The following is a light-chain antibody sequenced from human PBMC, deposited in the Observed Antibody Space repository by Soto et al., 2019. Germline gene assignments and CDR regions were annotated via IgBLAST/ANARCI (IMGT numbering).Light chain of an antibody. CDR3: SSYTSSSTRDVV. CDR2: EVS. V-gene: IGLV2-14*01. J-gene: IGLJ2*01. CDR1: SSDVGGYNY. Sequence: QSALTQPASVSGSPGQSITISCTGTSSDVGGYNYVSWYQQHPGKAPKLMIYEVSNRPSGVSNRFSGSKSGNTASLTISGLQAEDEADYYCSSYTSSSTRDVVFGGGTKVPVL.